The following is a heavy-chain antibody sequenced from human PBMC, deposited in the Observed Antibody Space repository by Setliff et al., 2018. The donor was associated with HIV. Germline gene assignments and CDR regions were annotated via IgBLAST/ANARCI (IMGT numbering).Heavy chain of an antibody. CDR3: ARVPEIEISGLLTSWGAFDI. J-gene: IGHJ3*02. CDR1: GYTFSRYG. CDR2: ISAYIGDT. D-gene: IGHD2-2*01. V-gene: IGHV1-18*01. Sequence: ASVKVSCKASGYTFSRYGISWVRQAPGQGLEWMGWISAYIGDTKSAQTFQGRVTMTTDTSTSTAYMEMRSLRSDDTAVYYCARVPEIEISGLLTSWGAFDIWGQGTMVTVSS.